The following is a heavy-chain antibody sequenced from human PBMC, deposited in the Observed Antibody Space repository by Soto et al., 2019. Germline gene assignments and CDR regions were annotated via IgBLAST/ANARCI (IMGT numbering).Heavy chain of an antibody. CDR1: GGTFSSYG. CDR3: ARHVPAAGYYYGMDV. V-gene: IGHV1-69*12. J-gene: IGHJ6*02. CDR2: IIPIFGTA. D-gene: IGHD2-2*01. Sequence: QVQLVQSGAEGKKPWSSVKVSCKASGGTFSSYGISWGRQAPGPGVEWMGGIIPIFGTANYAQKFQGRVTITADESTSTAYMELSSLRSEDTAVYYCARHVPAAGYYYGMDVWGQGTTVTVSS.